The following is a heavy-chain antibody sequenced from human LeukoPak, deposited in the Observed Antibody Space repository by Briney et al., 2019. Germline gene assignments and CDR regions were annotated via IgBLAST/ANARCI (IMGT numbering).Heavy chain of an antibody. J-gene: IGHJ4*02. CDR3: ARHSAYYDY. Sequence: SETLSLTCTVSGGSNSGYYWSWIRQPPGKRLEWIAYIYYSGSTTYNPSLKSRATISVDTSKNQFSLKLRSVTAADTAVYYCARHSAYYDYWGAGTLVTVSS. CDR1: GGSNSGYY. V-gene: IGHV4-59*08. D-gene: IGHD3-22*01. CDR2: IYYSGST.